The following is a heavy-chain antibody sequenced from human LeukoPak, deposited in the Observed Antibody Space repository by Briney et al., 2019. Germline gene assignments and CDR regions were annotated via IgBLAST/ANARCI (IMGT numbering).Heavy chain of an antibody. Sequence: SGTLSLTCAVSGGSTSSSHWWSWVRQPPGKGLEWIGEIYHSGSTNSNPSLKSRVTISVDKAKNQFSLKLSSVTAADTAVYYCARVGYYDSSGYYWGDYWGQGTLVTVSS. V-gene: IGHV4-4*02. CDR2: IYHSGST. D-gene: IGHD3-22*01. CDR3: ARVGYYDSSGYYWGDY. CDR1: GGSTSSSHW. J-gene: IGHJ4*02.